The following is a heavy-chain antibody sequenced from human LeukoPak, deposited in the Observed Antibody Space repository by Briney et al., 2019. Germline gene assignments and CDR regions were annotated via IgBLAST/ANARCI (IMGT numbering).Heavy chain of an antibody. CDR2: INPNTGGT. V-gene: IGHV1-2*06. CDR3: ARARDGYNYWFDP. CDR1: GYTFTGYY. J-gene: IGHJ5*02. D-gene: IGHD5-24*01. Sequence: ASVRVSCKASGYTFTGYYMHWVRQAPGQGLDWMGRINPNTGGTNYAQKFQGRVTMTRDTSISTAYMELSRLRSADTAVYYCARARDGYNYWFDPWGQGTLVTVSS.